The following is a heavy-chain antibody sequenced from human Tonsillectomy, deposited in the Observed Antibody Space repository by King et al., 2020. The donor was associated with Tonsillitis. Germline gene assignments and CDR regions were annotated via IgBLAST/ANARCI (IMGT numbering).Heavy chain of an antibody. CDR3: VATPNYYYFDN. Sequence: VQLVESGGGLVQPGGSLGLSCVGSGFLFTNYWMVWVRQAPGKGLEWVASINQDGNEKYYVDSVKGRFSISRDNAKNSLYLQMNSLRVDDTAVYYCVATPNYYYFDNWGQGTLVTVSS. CDR2: INQDGNEK. J-gene: IGHJ4*02. V-gene: IGHV3-7*01. D-gene: IGHD2-8*01. CDR1: GFLFTNYW.